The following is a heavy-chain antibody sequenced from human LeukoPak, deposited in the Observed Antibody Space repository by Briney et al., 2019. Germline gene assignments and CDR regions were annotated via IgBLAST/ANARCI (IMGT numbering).Heavy chain of an antibody. CDR1: GFTFSSYA. CDR3: ARAVGLVGATTYGY. CDR2: ISGSGGST. Sequence: GGSLRLSCAASGFTFSSYAMSWVRQAPGKGLEWVSAISGSGGSTYYADSVKGRFTISRDNAKNSLYLQMNSLRAEDTAVYYCARAVGLVGATTYGYWGQGTLVTVSS. J-gene: IGHJ4*02. D-gene: IGHD1-26*01. V-gene: IGHV3-23*01.